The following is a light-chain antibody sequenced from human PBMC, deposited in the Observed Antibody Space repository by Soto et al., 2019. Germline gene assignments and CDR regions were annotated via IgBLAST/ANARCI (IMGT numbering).Light chain of an antibody. J-gene: IGLJ3*02. CDR3: AAWDNSLNGRV. Sequence: QSVLTQPPSASGTPGQGVTISCSGSISNIGSKTVKWYQQFPGTAPQLLIYSNIQRPSGVPARFSGSKSGTTAYLAISGLRSEDDADYYCAAWDNSLNGRVFGGGTKVTVL. V-gene: IGLV1-44*01. CDR1: ISNIGSKT. CDR2: SNI.